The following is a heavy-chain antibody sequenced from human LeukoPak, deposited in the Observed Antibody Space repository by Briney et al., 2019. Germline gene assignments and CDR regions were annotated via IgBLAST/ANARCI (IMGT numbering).Heavy chain of an antibody. CDR1: GYSISNDYY. CDR2: MNPSGGT. CDR3: ARQVVPAAMPRVGYYFDY. J-gene: IGHJ4*02. D-gene: IGHD2-2*01. Sequence: SETLSLTCTVSGYSISNDYYWGWIRQPPGKGLECIGTMNPSGGTNYNPSLKSRVTISIDTSKSQFSLRLTSVTAADTAVYYCARQVVPAAMPRVGYYFDYWGQGTLVTVSS. V-gene: IGHV4-38-2*02.